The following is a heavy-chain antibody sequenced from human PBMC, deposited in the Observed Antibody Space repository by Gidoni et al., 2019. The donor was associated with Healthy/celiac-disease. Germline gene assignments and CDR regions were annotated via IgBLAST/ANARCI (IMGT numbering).Heavy chain of an antibody. Sequence: EVQLVESGGGLVQPGRSLRLSWTASGFTFGDYAMSWVRQAPGKGLEWVGFIRRKAYGGTTEYAASVKGRFTISRDESKSIAYLQMNSLKTEDTAVYYCTRVLVYYESSGLDAFDIWGQGTMVTVSS. J-gene: IGHJ3*02. V-gene: IGHV3-49*04. D-gene: IGHD3-22*01. CDR1: GFTFGDYA. CDR2: IRRKAYGGTT. CDR3: TRVLVYYESSGLDAFDI.